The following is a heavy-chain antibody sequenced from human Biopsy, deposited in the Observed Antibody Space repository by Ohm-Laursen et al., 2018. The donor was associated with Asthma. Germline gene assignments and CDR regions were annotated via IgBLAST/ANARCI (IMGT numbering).Heavy chain of an antibody. CDR2: INAGNGNT. D-gene: IGHD3-9*01. Sequence: ASVKVPCKASGYTFTSYAIHWVRQAPGQRLEWMGWINAGNGNTKYSQKFQGRVTITRDTSASTAYMELSSLRSEDTAVYYCARTYYDFLTGQVNDAFDIWGQGTMVTVSS. CDR3: ARTYYDFLTGQVNDAFDI. V-gene: IGHV1-3*01. J-gene: IGHJ3*02. CDR1: GYTFTSYA.